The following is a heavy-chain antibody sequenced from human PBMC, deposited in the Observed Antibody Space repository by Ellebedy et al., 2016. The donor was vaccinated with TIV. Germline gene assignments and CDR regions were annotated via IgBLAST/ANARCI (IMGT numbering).Heavy chain of an antibody. Sequence: GGSLRLSCAASGFPFSDYYMSWIRQAPGKGLEWVSFITSGGTIYYADSVKGRFTISRDNAKNSLYLHMNSLRAEDTAVYYCARLDWSDVDLRHFYFDYWGQGTQVTVPS. CDR1: GFPFSDYY. CDR3: ARLDWSDVDLRHFYFDY. V-gene: IGHV3-11*01. D-gene: IGHD1-1*01. J-gene: IGHJ4*02. CDR2: ITSGGTI.